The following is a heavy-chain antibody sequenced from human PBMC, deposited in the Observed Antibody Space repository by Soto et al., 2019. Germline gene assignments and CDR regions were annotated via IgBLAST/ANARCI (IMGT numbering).Heavy chain of an antibody. Sequence: QVQLVQSGAEVKKPGASVKVSCKASGYTLTSYDINWVRQATGQGLEWMGWMNPNSGDRGYAQKLQGRVTMTGNTSIGTDYMEVGSLRSEGTAVYSCGRGSWFGELGNFEYGLDVWGQGTTVTVSS. V-gene: IGHV1-8*01. J-gene: IGHJ6*02. CDR2: MNPNSGDR. CDR3: GRGSWFGELGNFEYGLDV. CDR1: GYTLTSYD. D-gene: IGHD3-10*01.